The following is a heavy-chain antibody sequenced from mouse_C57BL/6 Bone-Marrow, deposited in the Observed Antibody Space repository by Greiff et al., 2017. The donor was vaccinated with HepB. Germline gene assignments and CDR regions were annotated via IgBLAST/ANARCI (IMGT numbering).Heavy chain of an antibody. V-gene: IGHV14-4*01. D-gene: IGHD1-1*01. CDR1: GFNFKDDY. CDR2: IDPENGDT. Sequence: EVKLMESGAELVRPGASVKLSCTASGFNFKDDYMHWVKQRPEQGLEWIGWIDPENGDTEYAPKFQGKATITADTSSNTAYLQLSSLTSEDTAVYYCTAGKWGSSYFYFDYWGQGTTLTVSS. CDR3: TAGKWGSSYFYFDY. J-gene: IGHJ2*01.